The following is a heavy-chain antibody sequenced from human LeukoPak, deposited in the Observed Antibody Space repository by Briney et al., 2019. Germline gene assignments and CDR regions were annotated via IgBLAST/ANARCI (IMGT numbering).Heavy chain of an antibody. Sequence: ASMKVSCKPSGFTFTDHYIHCVRQGPGQGRGWMGYVGPHSTFTSSPQEFQGRVTMTRDASMSTAYMELTRLTSDDTAVYYCVREGEGPLSKDFDYWGQGTLVTVSS. CDR2: VGPHSTFT. D-gene: IGHD2/OR15-2a*01. CDR1: GFTFTDHY. V-gene: IGHV1-2*02. J-gene: IGHJ4*02. CDR3: VREGEGPLSKDFDY.